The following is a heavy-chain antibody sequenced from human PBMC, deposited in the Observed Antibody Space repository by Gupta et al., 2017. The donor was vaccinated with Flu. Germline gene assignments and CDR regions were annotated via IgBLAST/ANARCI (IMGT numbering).Heavy chain of an antibody. CDR1: GYTFTSYD. D-gene: IGHD2/OR15-2a*01. CDR2: MNPNSGNT. Sequence: QVQLVQSGAEVKKPGASVKVSCKASGYTFTSYDINWVRQATGQGLEWMGWMNPNSGNTGYAQKFQGRVTMTRNTSISTAYMELSSLRSEDTAVYYCARGVGMTTWPGDLNWFDPWGQGTLVTVSS. V-gene: IGHV1-8*01. J-gene: IGHJ5*02. CDR3: ARGVGMTTWPGDLNWFDP.